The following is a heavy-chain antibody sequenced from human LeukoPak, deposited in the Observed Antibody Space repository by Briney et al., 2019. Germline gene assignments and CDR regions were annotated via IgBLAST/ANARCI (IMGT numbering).Heavy chain of an antibody. V-gene: IGHV3-23*01. CDR2: ISNGGGST. J-gene: IGHJ4*02. Sequence: GGSLRLSCAASGFTFSTYAMIWVRQAPGKGLEWVSVISNGGGSTQYADSVKGRFTIYRDNSKNTVYLQMNSLRDEDTAVYYCAKDLGGMIRGVVMNWGQGTLVTVSS. CDR1: GFTFSTYA. CDR3: AKDLGGMIRGVVMN. D-gene: IGHD3-10*01.